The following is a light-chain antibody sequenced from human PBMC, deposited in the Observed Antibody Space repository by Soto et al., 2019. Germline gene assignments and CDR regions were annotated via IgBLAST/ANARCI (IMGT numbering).Light chain of an antibody. V-gene: IGKV3-20*01. Sequence: EIVLTQSPGTLSLSPGERATLSCRASQSLSSNYLAWYQQKPGQAPRLLIYGVSSRATDVPVSFSGSGSGTDFTLTISRLEPEDFAVYYCQQYVSAPITFGQGTRLEIK. CDR3: QQYVSAPIT. CDR1: QSLSSNY. J-gene: IGKJ5*01. CDR2: GVS.